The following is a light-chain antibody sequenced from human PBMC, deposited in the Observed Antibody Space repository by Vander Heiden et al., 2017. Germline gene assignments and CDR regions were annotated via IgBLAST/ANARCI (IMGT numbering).Light chain of an antibody. CDR1: QSISSY. J-gene: IGKJ3*01. CDR3: QQSDSTPFT. Sequence: DIQMTQSPSSLSASVGDRVTITCRASQSISSYLNWYQQKPGKAPKLLIYAASSLQSGVPSRFSGSGSGTDFTLTISSLQPEDFATYYCQQSDSTPFTLGHGTKVDIK. CDR2: AAS. V-gene: IGKV1-39*01.